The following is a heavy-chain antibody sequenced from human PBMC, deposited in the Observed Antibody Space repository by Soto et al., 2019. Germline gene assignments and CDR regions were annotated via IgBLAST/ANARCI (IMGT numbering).Heavy chain of an antibody. CDR3: AKSHYGDFRRAFDI. Sequence: GGSLRLSCAASGFTFDDYAMHWVRQAPGKGLEWVSGISWNSGSIGYADSVKGRFTISRDNAKNSLYLQMNSLRAEDTALYYCAKSHYGDFRRAFDIWGQGTMVTVSS. CDR2: ISWNSGSI. D-gene: IGHD4-17*01. CDR1: GFTFDDYA. V-gene: IGHV3-9*01. J-gene: IGHJ3*02.